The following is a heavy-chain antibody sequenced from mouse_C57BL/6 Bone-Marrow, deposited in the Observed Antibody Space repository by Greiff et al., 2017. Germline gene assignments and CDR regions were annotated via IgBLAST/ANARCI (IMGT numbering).Heavy chain of an antibody. CDR3: AKNPYDGFLWFAY. D-gene: IGHD2-3*01. J-gene: IGHJ3*01. CDR2: IWRGGST. V-gene: IGHV2-5*01. Sequence: QVQLQQSGPGLVQPSQSLSITCTVSGFSLTSYGVHWVRQSPGKGLEWLGVIWRGGSTDYNAAFMSRLSITKDNSKSQVFFKMNSLQADDTAIYYCAKNPYDGFLWFAYWGQGTLVTVSA. CDR1: GFSLTSYG.